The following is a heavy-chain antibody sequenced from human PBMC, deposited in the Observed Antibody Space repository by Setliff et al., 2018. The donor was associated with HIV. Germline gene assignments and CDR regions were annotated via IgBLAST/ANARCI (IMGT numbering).Heavy chain of an antibody. V-gene: IGHV3-72*01. CDR3: TRASCTSPACPDDAFDI. CDR1: GSTFSDHY. Sequence: GGSLRLSCAASGSTFSDHYMDWVRQAPGEGLEWVGRIRNKPYGYSTEYAASVKGRFTISRDDSENSLYLQMHSLKTEDTAVYYCTRASCTSPACPDDAFDIWGQGTMVTVSS. CDR2: IRNKPYGYST. D-gene: IGHD2-2*01. J-gene: IGHJ3*02.